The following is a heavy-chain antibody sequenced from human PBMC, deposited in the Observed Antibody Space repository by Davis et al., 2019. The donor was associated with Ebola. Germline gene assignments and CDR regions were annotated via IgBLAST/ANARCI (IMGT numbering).Heavy chain of an antibody. D-gene: IGHD2-2*01. V-gene: IGHV1-18*01. CDR2: ISAYNGNT. CDR3: ARVRNCSSTSCILSDWFDP. Sequence: ASVKVSCKASGYTFTSYGISWVRQAPGQGLEWMGWISAYNGNTNYAQKLQGRVTMTTDTSTSTAYMELRSLRSDDTAVYYCARVRNCSSTSCILSDWFDPWGQGTLVTVSS. CDR1: GYTFTSYG. J-gene: IGHJ5*02.